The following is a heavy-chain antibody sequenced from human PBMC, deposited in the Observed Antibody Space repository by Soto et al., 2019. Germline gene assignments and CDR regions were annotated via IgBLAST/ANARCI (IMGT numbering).Heavy chain of an antibody. V-gene: IGHV4-4*02. D-gene: IGHD2-21*01. CDR3: ARAVALPGLFYFDF. J-gene: IGHJ4*02. CDR2: IYHSGST. CDR1: GGSISSSHS. Sequence: QVQLQESGPRLVRPSETLSLSGVVSGGSISSSHSWSWVRQPPGKGLEWIAEIYHSGSTNYNPSLKSRDTISVDKSKNQFSLKLNSVTAADTAVYFCARAVALPGLFYFDFWGQGSLVTVSS.